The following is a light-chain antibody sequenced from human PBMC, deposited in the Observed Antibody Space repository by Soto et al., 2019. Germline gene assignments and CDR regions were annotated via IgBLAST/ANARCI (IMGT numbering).Light chain of an antibody. CDR3: QQYNNWART. CDR1: QSVSSN. V-gene: IGKV3-15*01. J-gene: IGKJ1*01. CDR2: GAS. Sequence: EIVVTQSPGTLSVSPGERATLSCRASQSVSSNLAWYQQKPGQAPRLLIYGASTRATGIPARFSGSGSGTEFTLTISSLQSEDFAVYYCQQYNNWARTFGQGTKVEIK.